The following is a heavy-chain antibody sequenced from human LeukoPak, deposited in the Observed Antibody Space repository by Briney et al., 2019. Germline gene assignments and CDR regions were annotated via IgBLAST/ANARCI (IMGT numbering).Heavy chain of an antibody. Sequence: PGGSLRLSCAASGFTFSSYWMHWVRQAPGKGLVWVSRINSDGSSATYADSVKGRFTISRDNAKNSLYLQMNSLRAEDTAVYYCAKGRSYDGSGYYFDYWGQGTLVTVSS. CDR1: GFTFSSYW. CDR2: INSDGSSA. D-gene: IGHD3-22*01. V-gene: IGHV3-74*01. CDR3: AKGRSYDGSGYYFDY. J-gene: IGHJ4*02.